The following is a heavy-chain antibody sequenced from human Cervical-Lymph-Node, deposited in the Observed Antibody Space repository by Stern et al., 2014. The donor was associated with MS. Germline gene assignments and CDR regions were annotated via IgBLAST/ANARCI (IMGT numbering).Heavy chain of an antibody. CDR1: GASISSEDFH. J-gene: IGHJ5*02. V-gene: IGHV4-61*02. CDR2: IHSSGVT. D-gene: IGHD1-1*01. CDR3: ANNWNDVGFDP. Sequence: QVQLQESGPGLVKPSQTLSLTCTVSGASISSEDFHWTWIRQPAGKGPEWIGRIHSSGVTNYNPSLKSRVTMSLDTPKTQFPLHLSSMTAADTAVYYCANNWNDVGFDPWGQGILVTVSS.